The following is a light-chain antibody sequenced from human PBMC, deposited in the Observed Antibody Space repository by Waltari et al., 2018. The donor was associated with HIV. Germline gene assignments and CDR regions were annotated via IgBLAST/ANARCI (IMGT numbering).Light chain of an antibody. V-gene: IGLV3-21*01. Sequence: SYVLTQSPSVSVAPGKTARVTCGGENIGSKSGNWYQQQPGQAPVRVIYHDTDRPSGIPDRFSGSSSEDTATLTIRRVEAGDEADYYCQVWDTNTDQYVIFGGGTNLAV. CDR2: HDT. CDR3: QVWDTNTDQYVI. J-gene: IGLJ2*01. CDR1: NIGSKS.